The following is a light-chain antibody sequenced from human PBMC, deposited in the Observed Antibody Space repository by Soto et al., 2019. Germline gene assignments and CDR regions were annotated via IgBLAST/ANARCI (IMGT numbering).Light chain of an antibody. J-gene: IGKJ1*01. CDR3: QQYNNWPPWT. CDR2: GAS. Sequence: EIVMTQSPATLSVSPGERATLSCRASQSVSSNLAWYQQKPGQAPRLLIYGASTRATGIPARFSGSGSGTEFPLTISSLQSEDFAVSSCQQYNNWPPWTFGQGTKVEIK. V-gene: IGKV3-15*01. CDR1: QSVSSN.